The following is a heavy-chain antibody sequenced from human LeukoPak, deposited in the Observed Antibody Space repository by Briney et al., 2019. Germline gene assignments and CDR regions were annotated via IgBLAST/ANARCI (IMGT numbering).Heavy chain of an antibody. CDR1: GYTFTSYD. V-gene: IGHV1-8*01. D-gene: IGHD6-13*01. Sequence: ASVKVSCKASGYTFTSYDINWVRQATGQGLEWMGWMNPNSGNTGYAQKFQGRVTMTRDTSISTAYMELSRLRSDDTAVYYCARAGAAAGDYWGQGTLVTVSS. CDR3: ARAGAAAGDY. CDR2: MNPNSGNT. J-gene: IGHJ4*02.